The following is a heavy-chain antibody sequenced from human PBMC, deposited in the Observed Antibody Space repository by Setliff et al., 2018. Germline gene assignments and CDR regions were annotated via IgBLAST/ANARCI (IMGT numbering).Heavy chain of an antibody. V-gene: IGHV3-23*01. CDR2: ISNSGGEI. CDR3: ANYEQRPRNLDY. J-gene: IGHJ4*02. Sequence: GGSLRLSCAASGFTFNNYFMIWVRQAPGKGLEWVSSISNSGGEIHYADPVKGRFTISRDNPRSTLYLQMNSLRAEDTALYYCANYEQRPRNLDYWGQGTLVTVSS. CDR1: GFTFNNYF. D-gene: IGHD6-25*01.